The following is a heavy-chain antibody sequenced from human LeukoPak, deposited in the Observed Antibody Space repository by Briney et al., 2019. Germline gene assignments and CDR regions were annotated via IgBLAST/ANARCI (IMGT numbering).Heavy chain of an antibody. Sequence: GRSLRLSCAASGLTFDDYAMHWARQAPGQGLEWVSGINWNSGRIGYADSVKGRFTISRDNAKNSLFLQMNSLKVEDTALYYCVKDRSGYYAYSFDVWGQGTMVTVSS. V-gene: IGHV3-9*01. CDR2: INWNSGRI. CDR1: GLTFDDYA. J-gene: IGHJ3*01. CDR3: VKDRSGYYAYSFDV. D-gene: IGHD5-18*01.